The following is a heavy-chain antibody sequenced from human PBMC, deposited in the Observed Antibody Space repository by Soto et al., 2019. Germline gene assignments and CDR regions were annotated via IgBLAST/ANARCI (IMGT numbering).Heavy chain of an antibody. D-gene: IGHD3-10*01. CDR3: AKDLHWFAMDV. Sequence: PGGSLRLSCEASEFTFTAYAMTWFRQAPGKGLEWVSSIRSSGGYTYYADSVKGRFTISRDNSKSTLYLQMNSLRAEDTAIYYCAKDLHWFAMDVWGQGTTVTVSS. J-gene: IGHJ6*02. V-gene: IGHV3-23*01. CDR1: EFTFTAYA. CDR2: IRSSGGYT.